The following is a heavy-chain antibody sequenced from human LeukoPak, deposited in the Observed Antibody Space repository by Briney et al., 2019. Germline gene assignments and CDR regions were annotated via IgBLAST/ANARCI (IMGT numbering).Heavy chain of an antibody. D-gene: IGHD6-13*01. J-gene: IGHJ4*02. CDR1: GFTFSSYS. Sequence: PGGSLRLSCTASGFTFSSYSMNWVRQPPGKGLEWVSSITSGSRYIYYADSVKGRFTISRDNAKNSLYLQMNSLRAEDTAVYYCASGDSGSSWYYFDYWGQGTLVTVSS. CDR3: ASGDSGSSWYYFDY. V-gene: IGHV3-21*01. CDR2: ITSGSRYI.